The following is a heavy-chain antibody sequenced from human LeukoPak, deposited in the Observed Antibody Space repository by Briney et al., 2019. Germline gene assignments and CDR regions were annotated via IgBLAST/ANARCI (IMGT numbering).Heavy chain of an antibody. V-gene: IGHV3-21*06. J-gene: IGHJ3*02. CDR3: ARENNNYGSGNAFDI. CDR2: VNPSHAYQ. Sequence: GGSLRLSCAASGFSFRAYTMNWVRQAPGKGLEWVSSVNPSHAYQFYADSVKGRFTISRDNVKNSLFLQMDSLRAEDTAVYYCARENNNYGSGNAFDIWGQGTMVTVSS. D-gene: IGHD3-10*01. CDR1: GFSFRAYT.